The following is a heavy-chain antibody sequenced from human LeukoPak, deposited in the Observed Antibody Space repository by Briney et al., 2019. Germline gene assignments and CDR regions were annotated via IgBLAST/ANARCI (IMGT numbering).Heavy chain of an antibody. J-gene: IGHJ6*02. CDR1: GFTFGDHA. D-gene: IGHD3-16*01. Sequence: GGSLRLSCTGSGFTFGDHAMSWVRQAPGKGLEWVGFIRSKAYGGTTAYAASVKGRFSISREDSKSIAYLQMSSLKIEDTAVYYCARGPIYLWLYNGMDVWGQGTTVTVSS. CDR3: ARGPIYLWLYNGMDV. CDR2: IRSKAYGGTT. V-gene: IGHV3-49*04.